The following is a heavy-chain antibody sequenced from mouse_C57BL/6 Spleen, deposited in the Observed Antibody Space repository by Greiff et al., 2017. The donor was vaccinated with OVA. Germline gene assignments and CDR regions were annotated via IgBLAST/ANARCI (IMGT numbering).Heavy chain of an antibody. J-gene: IGHJ2*01. D-gene: IGHD1-1*01. CDR3: ARSNPYYYGTSYFDY. CDR1: GYAFSSSW. CDR2: IYPGDGDT. V-gene: IGHV1-82*01. Sequence: VQLQQSGPELVQPGASVKISCKASGYAFSSSWMNWVKQRPGKGLEWIGRIYPGDGDTNYNGQFKGKATLTADKSSSTAYMQLSSLTSEDSAVYFCARSNPYYYGTSYFDYWGQGTTLTVSS.